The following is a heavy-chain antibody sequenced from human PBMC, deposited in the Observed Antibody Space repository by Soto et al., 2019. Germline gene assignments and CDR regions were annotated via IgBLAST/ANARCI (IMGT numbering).Heavy chain of an antibody. V-gene: IGHV5-10-1*01. CDR2: IDPSDSYT. J-gene: IGHJ3*02. D-gene: IGHD2-2*01. CDR3: ARPAWGYCSSTSCYAFDI. CDR1: GYSFTSYW. Sequence: PGESLKISCKGSGYSFTSYWISWVRQMPGKGLEWMGRIDPSDSYTNYSPSFQGHVTISADKSISTAYLQWSSLKASDTTMYYCARPAWGYCSSTSCYAFDIWGQGTMVTVSS.